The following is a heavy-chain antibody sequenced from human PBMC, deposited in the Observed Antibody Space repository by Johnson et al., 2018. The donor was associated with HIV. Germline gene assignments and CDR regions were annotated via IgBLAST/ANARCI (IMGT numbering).Heavy chain of an antibody. J-gene: IGHJ3*02. CDR2: ISYDGSNK. CDR1: GFTFSSYA. V-gene: IGHV3-30*04. Sequence: VQLVESGGGVVQPGRSLRLSCAASGFTFSSYAMHWVRQAPGKGLEWVAFISYDGSNKYYADSVKGRFTISRDNSKNTLYLQMNSLKTEDTAVYYCTTEFTMVQGLIWGQGTMVTVSS. CDR3: TTEFTMVQGLI. D-gene: IGHD3-10*01.